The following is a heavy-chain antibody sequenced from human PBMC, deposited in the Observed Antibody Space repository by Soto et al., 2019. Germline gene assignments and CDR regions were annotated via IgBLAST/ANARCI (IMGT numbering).Heavy chain of an antibody. J-gene: IGHJ6*02. CDR2: IIPISGTA. Sequence: QVQLVQSGAEVKKPGSSVKVSCKASGGTFSSYAISWVRQAPGQGLEWMGGIIPISGTANYAQKFQGRVTITADESTSTAYMELSSLRSEDTAVYYCARSQGNSTSSEIYYYYYYGMEVWGQGTTVTVSS. D-gene: IGHD2-2*01. V-gene: IGHV1-69*01. CDR1: GGTFSSYA. CDR3: ARSQGNSTSSEIYYYYYYGMEV.